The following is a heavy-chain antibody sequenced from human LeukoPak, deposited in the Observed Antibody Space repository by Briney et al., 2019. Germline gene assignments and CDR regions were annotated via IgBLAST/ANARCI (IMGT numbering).Heavy chain of an antibody. D-gene: IGHD2-2*01. V-gene: IGHV3-23*01. CDR1: GFTFSSYG. CDR3: AKSVVVPAYFDY. CDR2: ISGSGGST. Sequence: GGTLRLSCAASGFTFSSYGMSWVRQAPGKGLEWVSAISGSGGSTYYADSVKGRFTISRDNSKNTLYLQMNSLRAEATAVYYCAKSVVVPAYFDYWGQGTLVTVSS. J-gene: IGHJ4*02.